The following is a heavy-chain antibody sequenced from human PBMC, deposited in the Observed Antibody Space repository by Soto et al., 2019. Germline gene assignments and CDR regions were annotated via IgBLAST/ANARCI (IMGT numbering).Heavy chain of an antibody. J-gene: IGHJ5*02. V-gene: IGHV1-46*03. CDR1: GYTFTSYY. D-gene: IGHD3-10*01. Sequence: ASVKVSCKASGYTFTSYYMHWVRQAPGQGLDWMGVINPSGGSTSYAQKFQGRVTMTRDTSTSTVYMELSSLRSEDTAVYYCARGALGYYYGSGSLNWFDPWGQGTLVTVSS. CDR2: INPSGGST. CDR3: ARGALGYYYGSGSLNWFDP.